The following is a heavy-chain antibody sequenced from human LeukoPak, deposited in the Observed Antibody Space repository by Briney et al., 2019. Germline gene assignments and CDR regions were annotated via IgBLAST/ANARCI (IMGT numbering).Heavy chain of an antibody. D-gene: IGHD6-13*01. CDR1: GFTFSDYY. CDR3: ARAIAAPDDAFDI. CDR2: ISSSGSTI. Sequence: GGSLRLSCAAYGFTFSDYYMSWIRQAPGKGLEWVSYISSSGSTIYYADSVKGRFTISRDNAKNSLYLQMNSLRAEDTAVYYCARAIAAPDDAFDIWGQGTMVTVSS. V-gene: IGHV3-11*04. J-gene: IGHJ3*02.